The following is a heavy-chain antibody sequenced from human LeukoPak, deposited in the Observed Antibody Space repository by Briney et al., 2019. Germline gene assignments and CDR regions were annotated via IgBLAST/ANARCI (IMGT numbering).Heavy chain of an antibody. CDR1: GFTFTRSA. D-gene: IGHD3-22*01. V-gene: IGHV1-58*01. CDR2: IVVGSGNT. Sequence: TSVKVSCKASGFTFTRSAVQWVRQARGQRLEWIGWIVVGSGNTNYAQKFQERVTITRDMSTSTAYMELSSLRSEDTAVYYCAASPDYYDSSGYSYYFDYWGQGTLVTASS. J-gene: IGHJ4*02. CDR3: AASPDYYDSSGYSYYFDY.